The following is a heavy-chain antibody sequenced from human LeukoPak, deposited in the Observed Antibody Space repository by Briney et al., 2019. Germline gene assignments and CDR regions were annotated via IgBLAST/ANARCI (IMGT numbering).Heavy chain of an antibody. V-gene: IGHV4-34*01. D-gene: IGHD5-18*01. J-gene: IGHJ4*02. CDR2: NNHSGST. CDR3: ARAWIQLWSRYYFDY. Sequence: SETLSLTCAVYGVSFSGYYWSWIRQPPGKGLEWFGENNHSGSTNYNPSLKSRVTISVDTSKNQFSLKLSSVTAADTAVYYCARAWIQLWSRYYFDYWGQGTLVTVSS. CDR1: GVSFSGYY.